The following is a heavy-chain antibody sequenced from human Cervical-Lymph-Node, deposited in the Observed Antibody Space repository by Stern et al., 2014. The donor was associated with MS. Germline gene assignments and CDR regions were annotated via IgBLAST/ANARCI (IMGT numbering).Heavy chain of an antibody. V-gene: IGHV5-51*01. CDR2: IFPGGSDI. CDR3: ARQRYFDY. Sequence: EMQLVESGPEVKRPGESLKISCQASGYTFTSYWIGWVRQMPGKGLEWIAIIFPGGSDIRYSPSFQGQVTIAAHKSSSPAYLQWNNLKASDTAIYYCARQRYFDYWGQGTLVTVSS. J-gene: IGHJ4*02. CDR1: GYTFTSYW.